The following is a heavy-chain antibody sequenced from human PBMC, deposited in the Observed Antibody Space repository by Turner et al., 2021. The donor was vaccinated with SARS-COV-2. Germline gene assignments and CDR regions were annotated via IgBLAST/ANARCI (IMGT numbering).Heavy chain of an antibody. CDR1: GFPFSNTA. CDR3: AKIPAQYNAYDFSYFEY. D-gene: IGHD5-12*01. V-gene: IGHV3-23*01. J-gene: IGHJ4*02. Sequence: EVLLLESGGTLAQPGGSLRLSGAASGFPFSNTAVSWSRQTPGRGLEWVATIDASAESTYADSVSGRFRISRDNYKNTVYLQMSSLTAEDSAVYFCAKIPAQYNAYDFSYFEYWGRGTRVTVSS. CDR2: IDASAEST.